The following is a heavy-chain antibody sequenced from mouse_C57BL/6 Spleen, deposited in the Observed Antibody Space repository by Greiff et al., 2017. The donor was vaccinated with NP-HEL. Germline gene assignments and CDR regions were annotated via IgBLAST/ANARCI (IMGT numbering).Heavy chain of an antibody. V-gene: IGHV5-4*03. CDR2: ISDCGSYT. CDR3: ARSTRVTRWFAD. D-gene: IGHD2-2*01. J-gene: IGHJ3*01. Sequence: EVKLVEPGGGLVKPGGSLKLSCAASGFTFSSYAMSWVRQTPEQRLEWVATISDCGSYTYYPDNVKGRFTISRDNAKNNLYLQMSHLKSEDTAMYYCARSTRVTRWFADWGQGTLVTVSA. CDR1: GFTFSSYA.